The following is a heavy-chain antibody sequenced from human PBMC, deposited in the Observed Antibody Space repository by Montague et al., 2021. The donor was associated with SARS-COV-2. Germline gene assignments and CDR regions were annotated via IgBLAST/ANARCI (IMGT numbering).Heavy chain of an antibody. J-gene: IGHJ4*02. CDR1: GGSTKTMRYY. D-gene: IGHD3-10*01. CDR2: VYYTGHT. Sequence: SETLSLTCSVSGGSTKTMRYYWAWIRQSPGKGLEWIASVYYTGHTYYTPSLAARTAISLDTSTNHFSLTLSSVAADDTATYYCATDRAGHYYMDNWGQGTPVIVSS. V-gene: IGHV4-39*07. CDR3: ATDRAGHYYMDN.